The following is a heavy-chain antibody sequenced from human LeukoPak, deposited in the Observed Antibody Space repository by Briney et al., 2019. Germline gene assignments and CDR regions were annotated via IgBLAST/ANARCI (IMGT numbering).Heavy chain of an antibody. CDR1: GYTFTSYY. D-gene: IGHD1-26*01. V-gene: IGHV1-46*01. Sequence: GASVKVSRKASGYTFTSYYMHWVRQAPGQGLEWMGIINPSGGSTSYAQKFQGRVTMTRDTSTSTVYMELSSLRSEDTAVYHCARSIVGATQGGYAFDIWGQGTMVTVSS. CDR3: ARSIVGATQGGYAFDI. CDR2: INPSGGST. J-gene: IGHJ3*02.